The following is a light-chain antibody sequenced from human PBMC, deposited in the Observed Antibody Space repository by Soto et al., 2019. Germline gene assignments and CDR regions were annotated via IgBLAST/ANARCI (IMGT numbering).Light chain of an antibody. CDR2: SAS. Sequence: EIVLTQSPGTLSLSPGERGTLSCRASQNLGTLYLAWFQQKSGQAPRLLIYSASRRATGIPDRFSGSGSGTDFTLTISSLAPDDFAIYYCHQRQSWPRTFGQGTKVEIK. CDR1: QNLGTLY. J-gene: IGKJ1*01. CDR3: HQRQSWPRT. V-gene: IGKV3D-20*02.